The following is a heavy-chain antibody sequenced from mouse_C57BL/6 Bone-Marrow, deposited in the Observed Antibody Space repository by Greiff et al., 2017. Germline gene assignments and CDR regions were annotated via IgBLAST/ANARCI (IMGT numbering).Heavy chain of an antibody. CDR3: GGSPYYDYDVTWFAY. D-gene: IGHD2-4*01. J-gene: IGHJ3*01. V-gene: IGHV1-81*01. Sequence: QVQLQQSGAELARPGASVKLSCKASGYTFTSYGISWVKQRTGQGLEWIGEIYPRSGNTYYNEKFKGKATLTADKSSSTAYMELRSLTSEDSAVYFCGGSPYYDYDVTWFAYGGQGTLVTVSA. CDR2: IYPRSGNT. CDR1: GYTFTSYG.